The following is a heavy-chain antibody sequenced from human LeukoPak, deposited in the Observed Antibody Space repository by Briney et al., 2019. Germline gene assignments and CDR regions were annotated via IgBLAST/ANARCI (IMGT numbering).Heavy chain of an antibody. D-gene: IGHD5-18*01. CDR2: IYYSGST. J-gene: IGHJ4*02. CDR1: GVSISSYY. CDR3: ARSGDTAEVDY. Sequence: SETLSLTCTVSGVSISSYYWGWIRQPPGKGLEWIGYIYYSGSTNYNPSLKSRVTISVDTSKNQFSLKLSSVTAADTAVYYCARSGDTAEVDYWGQGTLVTVSS. V-gene: IGHV4-59*01.